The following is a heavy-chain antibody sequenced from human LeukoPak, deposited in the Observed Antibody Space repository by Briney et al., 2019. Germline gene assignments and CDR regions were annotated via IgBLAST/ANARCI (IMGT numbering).Heavy chain of an antibody. D-gene: IGHD3-9*01. CDR1: GFTVSNNY. J-gene: IGHJ4*02. CDR2: MYSGGTT. CDR3: ARLDLVSGYDY. V-gene: IGHV3-66*04. Sequence: GGSLRLSCAASGFTVSNNYMSWVRQGPGKGLEWVSVMYSGGTTVYADSVKGRLTISRDKSRNTVYLQMNSLRVEDTAVYYCARLDLVSGYDYWGQGTLVTVSS.